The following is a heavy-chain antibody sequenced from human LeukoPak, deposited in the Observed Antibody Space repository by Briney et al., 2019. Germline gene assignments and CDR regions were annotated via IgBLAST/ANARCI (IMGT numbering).Heavy chain of an antibody. CDR3: AADYGGNSSPPYYYYGMDV. J-gene: IGHJ6*02. D-gene: IGHD4-23*01. V-gene: IGHV1-58*02. CDR2: IVVGSGNT. CDR1: GFTFTSSA. Sequence: SVKVSCKASGFTFTSSAIQWVRQARGQRLEWIGWIVVGSGNTNYAQKFQERVTITRDMSTSTAYMELSSLRSEDTAVYYCAADYGGNSSPPYYYYGMDVWGQGTTVTVSS.